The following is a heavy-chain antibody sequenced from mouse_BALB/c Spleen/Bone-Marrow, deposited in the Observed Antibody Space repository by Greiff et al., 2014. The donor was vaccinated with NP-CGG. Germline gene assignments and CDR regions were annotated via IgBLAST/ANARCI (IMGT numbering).Heavy chain of an antibody. CDR2: IHYSGIT. V-gene: IGHV3-1*02. CDR1: GYSITSYYS. D-gene: IGHD4-1*01. CDR3: ARFAGTPYTMDY. Sequence: EVKLVESGPDLVKPSQSLSLTCTVTGYSITSYYSWHWIRQFPGNKLEWMGYIHYSGITVYNPPLKSRISITRDTSNNQFFLQLNSVTTEDTATYYCARFAGTPYTMDYWGQGTSVTVSS. J-gene: IGHJ4*01.